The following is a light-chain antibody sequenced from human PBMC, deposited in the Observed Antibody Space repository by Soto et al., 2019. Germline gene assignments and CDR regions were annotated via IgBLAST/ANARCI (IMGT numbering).Light chain of an antibody. CDR2: DAS. CDR3: QQLNSYPIT. CDR1: QSIGRW. V-gene: IGKV1-5*01. J-gene: IGKJ5*01. Sequence: DIQMTQSPSTLSAFVGDRVTITCRASQSIGRWLAWYQQKPGKAPKLLIYDASSLESGVPSRCSGSGSGTEFTLTISSLQPDDFATYYCQQLNSYPITFGQGTRLEIK.